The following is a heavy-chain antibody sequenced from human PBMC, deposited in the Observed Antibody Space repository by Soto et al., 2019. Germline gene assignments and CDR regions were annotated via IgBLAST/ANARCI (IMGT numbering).Heavy chain of an antibody. V-gene: IGHV5-51*01. J-gene: IGHJ6*02. CDR2: IYPGDSDT. Sequence: GESLKISCKGSGYSFTSYWIGWVRQMPGKGLEWVGIIYPGDSDTRYSPPFKGQVPISADKSISTAYLQWSSLKASDSAMYYCARHPIYGCNSYYYGMDVWGQGTTVTVSS. CDR1: GYSFTSYW. D-gene: IGHD3-16*01. CDR3: ARHPIYGCNSYYYGMDV.